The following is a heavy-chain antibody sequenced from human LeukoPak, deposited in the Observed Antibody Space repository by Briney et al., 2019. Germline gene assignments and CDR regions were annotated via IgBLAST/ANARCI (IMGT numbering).Heavy chain of an antibody. D-gene: IGHD3-22*01. V-gene: IGHV3-7*01. Sequence: GGSLRLSCAASGFTFSNSYMSWVRQAPGKGLEWVATIKEDGSAKYYVNSVRGRFSISRDNAKNSLYLQMNSLSAEDTAVYYCARNSNFDTHDYWGQGTLVTVSS. J-gene: IGHJ4*02. CDR2: IKEDGSAK. CDR3: ARNSNFDTHDY. CDR1: GFTFSNSY.